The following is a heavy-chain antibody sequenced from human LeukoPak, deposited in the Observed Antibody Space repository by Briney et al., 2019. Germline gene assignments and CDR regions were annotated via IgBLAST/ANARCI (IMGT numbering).Heavy chain of an antibody. CDR1: GGSFSGYY. CDR2: INHSGST. V-gene: IGHV4-34*01. CDR3: ASDPYSSGNDY. J-gene: IGHJ4*02. D-gene: IGHD6-19*01. Sequence: SETLSLTCAVYGGSFSGYYWSWIRQPPGKGLEWIGEINHSGSTNYNPSLKSQVTISVDTSKNQFSLKLSSVTAADTAVYYCASDPYSSGNDYWGQGTLVTVSS.